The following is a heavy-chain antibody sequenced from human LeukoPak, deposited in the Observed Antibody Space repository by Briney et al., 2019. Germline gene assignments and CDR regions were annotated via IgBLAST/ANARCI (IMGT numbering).Heavy chain of an antibody. CDR1: GGSISSGGYY. V-gene: IGHV4-31*03. D-gene: IGHD5-18*01. Sequence: KSSQTLSLTCTVSGGSISSGGYYWSWIRQHPGKGLEWIGYIYYSGSTYYNPSLKSRVTKSVDTSKNQFSLKLSSVTAADTAVYYCARVGYSYGNDYWGQGTLVTVSS. CDR3: ARVGYSYGNDY. J-gene: IGHJ4*02. CDR2: IYYSGST.